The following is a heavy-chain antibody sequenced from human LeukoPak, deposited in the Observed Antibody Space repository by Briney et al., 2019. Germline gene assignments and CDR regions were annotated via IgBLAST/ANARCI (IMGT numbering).Heavy chain of an antibody. Sequence: SVKVSCKASGGTFSSYAISWVRQAPGQGLEWMGGIIPIFGTANYAQKFQGRVTIITDESTSTAYMELSSLRSEDTAVYYCASSRPGAYYDSSGYSFDYWGQGTLVTVSS. CDR1: GGTFSSYA. J-gene: IGHJ4*02. CDR3: ASSRPGAYYDSSGYSFDY. V-gene: IGHV1-69*05. D-gene: IGHD3-22*01. CDR2: IIPIFGTA.